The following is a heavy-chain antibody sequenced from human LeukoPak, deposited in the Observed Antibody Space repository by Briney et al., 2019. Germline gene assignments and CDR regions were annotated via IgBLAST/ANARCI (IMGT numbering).Heavy chain of an antibody. CDR1: GYTFTSYD. D-gene: IGHD6-19*01. CDR2: MNPNSGNT. Sequence: GASVKVSCKASGYTFTSYDINWVRQATGQGLGWMGWMNPNSGNTGYAQKFQGRVTMTRNTSISTAYMELSSLRSEDTAVYYCARGRLAVAGTYYYYGMDVWGQGTTVTVSS. CDR3: ARGRLAVAGTYYYYGMDV. V-gene: IGHV1-8*01. J-gene: IGHJ6*02.